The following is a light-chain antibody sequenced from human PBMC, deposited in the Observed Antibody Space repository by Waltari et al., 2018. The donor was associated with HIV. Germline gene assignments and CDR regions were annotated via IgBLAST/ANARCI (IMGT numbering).Light chain of an antibody. CDR2: WAS. V-gene: IGKV4-1*01. CDR1: QSILSSSKNENF. J-gene: IGKJ1*01. CDR3: QQDYSTPPT. Sequence: DIVMTQSPQSLALALGERATINCKSSQSILSSSKNENFLAWYQQKPGQSPKLVIYWASTRGSGVPDRCSGSGSGTDFTLTINSLQSEDVAVYFCQQDYSTPPTFGQGTRVEI.